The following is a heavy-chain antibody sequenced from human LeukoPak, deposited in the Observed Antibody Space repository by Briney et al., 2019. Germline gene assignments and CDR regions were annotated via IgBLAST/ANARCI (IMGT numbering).Heavy chain of an antibody. D-gene: IGHD3-22*01. Sequence: SETLSLTCAVYGGSFSGYYWSWIRQPPGKGLEWIGEINHSGSTYYNPSLKSRVTISVDTSKNQFSLKLSSVTAADTAVYYCAEGKYYYDSSGYYSPHYFDYWGQGTLVTVSS. CDR3: AEGKYYYDSSGYYSPHYFDY. CDR1: GGSFSGYY. V-gene: IGHV4-34*01. CDR2: INHSGST. J-gene: IGHJ4*02.